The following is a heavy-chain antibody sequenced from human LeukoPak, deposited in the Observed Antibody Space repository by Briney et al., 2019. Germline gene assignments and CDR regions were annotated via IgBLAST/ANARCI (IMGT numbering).Heavy chain of an antibody. J-gene: IGHJ6*01. CDR3: AKGYDSSGYGSYYYYGMDV. CDR1: GGTFSSYA. CDR2: IIPIFGTA. Sequence: ASVKVSCKASGGTFSSYAISWVRQAPGQGREWMGGIIPIFGTANYAQKFQGRVTITADESTSTAYRELSSLRSEDTAVYYCAKGYDSSGYGSYYYYGMDVWGQGTTVTVSS. V-gene: IGHV1-69*13. D-gene: IGHD3-22*01.